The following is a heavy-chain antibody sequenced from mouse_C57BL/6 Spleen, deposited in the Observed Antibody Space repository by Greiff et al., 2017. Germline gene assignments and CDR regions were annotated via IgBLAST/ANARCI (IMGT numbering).Heavy chain of an antibody. Sequence: LVESGAELVKPGASVKISCKASGYAFSSYWMNWVKQRPGKGLEWIGQIYPGDGDTNYNGKFKGKATLTADKSSSTAYMQLSSLTSEDSAVYFCARSRDTGIGYWGKGTTLTVSS. CDR2: IYPGDGDT. CDR3: ARSRDTGIGY. D-gene: IGHD4-1*01. V-gene: IGHV1-80*01. CDR1: GYAFSSYW. J-gene: IGHJ2*01.